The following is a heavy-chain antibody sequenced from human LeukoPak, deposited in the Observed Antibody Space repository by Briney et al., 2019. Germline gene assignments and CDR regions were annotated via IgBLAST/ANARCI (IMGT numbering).Heavy chain of an antibody. D-gene: IGHD6-19*01. V-gene: IGHV6-1*01. CDR1: GDSVSSDSAT. Sequence: SQTLSLTCAISGDSVSSDSATWIWLRQSPSRGLEWLGRTYYSGSKWYNDYGLSVGSRITVNPDTSTNQFSLQLNSVTPEDTAVYYCARAPHGSGCDYWSQGTLVTVSS. CDR2: TYYSGSKWYN. CDR3: ARAPHGSGCDY. J-gene: IGHJ4*02.